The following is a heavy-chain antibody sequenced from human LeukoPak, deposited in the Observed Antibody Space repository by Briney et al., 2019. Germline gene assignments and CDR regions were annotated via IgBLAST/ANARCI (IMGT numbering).Heavy chain of an antibody. J-gene: IGHJ5*02. CDR3: ASVVTYNWFDP. Sequence: GGSLRLSCAASGFTFSSNAMHWVRQAPGKGLEWVAVISYDGSNKYYADSVKGRFTISRDNSKNTLYLQMNSLRAEDTAVYYCASVVTYNWFDPWGQGTLVTVSS. CDR2: ISYDGSNK. D-gene: IGHD2-21*02. V-gene: IGHV3-30-3*01. CDR1: GFTFSSNA.